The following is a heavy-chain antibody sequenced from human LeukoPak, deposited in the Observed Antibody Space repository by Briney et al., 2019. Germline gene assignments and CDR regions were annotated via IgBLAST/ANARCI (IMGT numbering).Heavy chain of an antibody. Sequence: PGGSLRLSCAASRFMFSTYAMSWVRQAPGKGLEWVSAISGSGGTTYYADSVKGRYTISRDNSKNTLYLQMNSLRAEDTAVYYCVKNWRVTGPDWGQGTLVTVSS. J-gene: IGHJ1*01. V-gene: IGHV3-23*01. CDR3: VKNWRVTGPD. D-gene: IGHD1-1*01. CDR1: RFMFSTYA. CDR2: ISGSGGTT.